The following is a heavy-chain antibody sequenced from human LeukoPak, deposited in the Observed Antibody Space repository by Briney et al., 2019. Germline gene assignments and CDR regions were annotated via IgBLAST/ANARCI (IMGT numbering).Heavy chain of an antibody. V-gene: IGHV3-53*01. CDR3: VRRAGGYSHPYDY. CDR2: IYSGGGT. D-gene: IGHD4-23*01. CDR1: GFTFSSYA. J-gene: IGHJ4*02. Sequence: PGGSLRLSCAASGFTFSSYAMSWVRQAPGKGLEWVSLIYSGGGTYYADSVRGRFTISRDDSKNTLYLQMNSLRAEDTAVYYGVRRAGGYSHPYDYWGQGTLVTVSS.